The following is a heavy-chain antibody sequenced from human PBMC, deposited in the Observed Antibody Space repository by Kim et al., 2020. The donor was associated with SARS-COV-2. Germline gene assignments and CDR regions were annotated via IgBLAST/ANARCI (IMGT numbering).Heavy chain of an antibody. Sequence: AYAPSFTGRFVFSLDTSASTEYLQISSLKAEDTAVYYCARAPTGRSAFDIWGQGTMVTVSS. J-gene: IGHJ3*02. V-gene: IGHV7-4-1*02. CDR3: ARAPTGRSAFDI. D-gene: IGHD1-26*01.